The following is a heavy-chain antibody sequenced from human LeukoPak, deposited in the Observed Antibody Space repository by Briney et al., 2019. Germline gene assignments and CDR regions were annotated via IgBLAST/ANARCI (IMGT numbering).Heavy chain of an antibody. Sequence: GASVKVSCKASGYTFTSYAMHWVRQAPGQRLEWMGWINAGNGNTKYSQKFQGRVTITRDTSASTAYMELSSLRSEDTAVYYCASCTRYDILTGALDYWGQGTLVTVSS. V-gene: IGHV1-3*01. CDR1: GYTFTSYA. CDR2: INAGNGNT. CDR3: ASCTRYDILTGALDY. D-gene: IGHD3-9*01. J-gene: IGHJ4*02.